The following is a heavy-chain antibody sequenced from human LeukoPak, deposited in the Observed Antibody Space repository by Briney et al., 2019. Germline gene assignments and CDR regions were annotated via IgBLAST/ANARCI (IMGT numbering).Heavy chain of an antibody. CDR1: GFTFSDYY. CDR2: ISSSGSTI. V-gene: IGHV3-11*01. D-gene: IGHD6-19*01. CDR3: ARDPRIAVAGKLPYYYYGMDV. J-gene: IGHJ6*02. Sequence: PGGSLRLSCAASGFTFSDYYMSWIRQAPGKGLEWVSYISSSGSTIYYADSVKGRFTISRDNAKNSLYLQMNSLRAEDTAVYYCARDPRIAVAGKLPYYYYGMDVWGQGTTVTVSS.